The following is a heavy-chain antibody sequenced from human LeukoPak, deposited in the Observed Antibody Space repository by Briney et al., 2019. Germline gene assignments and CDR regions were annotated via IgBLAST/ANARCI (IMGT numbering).Heavy chain of an antibody. CDR2: INPSGDTT. V-gene: IGHV1-46*01. Sequence: ASVKVSCKASGGTFSSYAISWVRQAPGQGLEWMGIINPSGDTTTYAQKFQGRVTMTRDMSTSTVYMELSSLRSEDTAVYYCARDPCSGGSCYNWFDLWGQGTLVTVSS. CDR1: GGTFSSYA. D-gene: IGHD2-15*01. CDR3: ARDPCSGGSCYNWFDL. J-gene: IGHJ5*02.